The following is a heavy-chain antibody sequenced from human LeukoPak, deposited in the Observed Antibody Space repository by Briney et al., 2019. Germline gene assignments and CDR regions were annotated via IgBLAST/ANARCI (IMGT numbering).Heavy chain of an antibody. Sequence: PGGSLRLSCAASGFTFSTYWMHWVRQAPGKGLVWVSRTNNDGSSTSYADSVKGRFTISRDNAKNTLYLQMNSLRAEDTAVYYCARPQAPYSSRSTFDYWGQGALVTVSS. D-gene: IGHD6-13*01. CDR2: TNNDGSST. CDR1: GFTFSTYW. V-gene: IGHV3-74*01. J-gene: IGHJ4*02. CDR3: ARPQAPYSSRSTFDY.